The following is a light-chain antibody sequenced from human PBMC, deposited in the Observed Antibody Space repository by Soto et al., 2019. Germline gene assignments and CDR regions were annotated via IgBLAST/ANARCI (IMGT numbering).Light chain of an antibody. Sequence: DIALTQSPGTLSLSPGERAALSCRASQSVSRYLAWYQQKPGQAPRLLIYGASSRATDIADRFSGSGSGTDFNLIISRLEPEDFAVYYCQHYGSSPLTFGGGTKVDIK. J-gene: IGKJ4*01. CDR3: QHYGSSPLT. CDR1: QSVSRY. CDR2: GAS. V-gene: IGKV3-20*01.